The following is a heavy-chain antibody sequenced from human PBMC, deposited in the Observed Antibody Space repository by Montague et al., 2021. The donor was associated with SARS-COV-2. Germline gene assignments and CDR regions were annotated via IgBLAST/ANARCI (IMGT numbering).Heavy chain of an antibody. J-gene: IGHJ3*02. CDR3: ARGSGWMGNAFDI. CDR2: IYYSGST. Sequence: SESLSLICTVSGGSISSYYWSWIRQPPGKGLEWIGYIYYSGSTNYNPSLKSRVTISVDTSKNQFSLKPSSVTAADTAVYYCARGSGWMGNAFDIWGQGTMVTVSS. CDR1: GGSISSYY. D-gene: IGHD6-19*01. V-gene: IGHV4-59*01.